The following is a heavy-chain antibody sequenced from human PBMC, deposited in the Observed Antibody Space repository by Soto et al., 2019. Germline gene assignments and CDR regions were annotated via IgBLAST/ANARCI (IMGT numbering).Heavy chain of an antibody. CDR2: MSHDGSHK. J-gene: IGHJ6*02. CDR3: ARPPRSGWDHYDYGMDV. D-gene: IGHD6-19*01. Sequence: QVQLVESGGGVVQAGGSLGLSCTASGFTFSTYGMHWVRQAPGKGPEWVAVMSHDGSHKAFLDSVKGRFIISRDNSKNALYLQMNSLRPDDTAVYYGARPPRSGWDHYDYGMDVWGQGTTVIVSS. CDR1: GFTFSTYG. V-gene: IGHV3-30*03.